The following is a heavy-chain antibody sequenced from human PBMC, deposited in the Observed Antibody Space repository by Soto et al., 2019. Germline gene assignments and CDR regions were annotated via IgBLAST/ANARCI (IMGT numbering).Heavy chain of an antibody. CDR1: GCSFSDSW. V-gene: IGHV5-51*03. D-gene: IGHD1-26*01. J-gene: IGHJ5*02. CDR3: ARQTSGTYSDWFDP. Sequence: EVQLVLSGAEVKKPGEYLKISCMGSGCSFSDSWIAWVRQMPGEGLEWMGIIYPEDSDTRYSPSFQGQVTMSVDKTNNAAYLQWRSLKPSDTGMYFCARQTSGTYSDWFDPRGQGTQVIVSS. CDR2: IYPEDSDT.